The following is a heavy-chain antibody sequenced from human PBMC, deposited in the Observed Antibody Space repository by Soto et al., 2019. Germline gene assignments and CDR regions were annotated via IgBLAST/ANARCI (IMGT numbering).Heavy chain of an antibody. CDR2: TYYRSKWIH. CDR1: GDSVSIGSAA. J-gene: IGHJ6*02. CDR3: AGVVWFSGMDV. V-gene: IGHV6-1*01. Sequence: PSQTLSLTCDLSGDSVSIGSAASNSIRQSPSRGLEWLGRTYYRSKWIHEYTVSMESRITINPDTSKNQFSLHIYSVTPEDTAVYYCAGVVWFSGMDVWGQGTPVTVSS. D-gene: IGHD3-16*01.